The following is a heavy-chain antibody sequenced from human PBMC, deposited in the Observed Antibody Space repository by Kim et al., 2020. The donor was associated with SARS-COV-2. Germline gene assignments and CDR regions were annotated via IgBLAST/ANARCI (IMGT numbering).Heavy chain of an antibody. J-gene: IGHJ6*02. D-gene: IGHD5-12*01. CDR3: TRGGYQHGMDV. CDR2: ST. Sequence: STTYAESVKGRFTISRDNAKNTLSLQMTSRRAEDTAVYYCTRGGYQHGMDVWGQGTTVTVSS. V-gene: IGHV3-74*01.